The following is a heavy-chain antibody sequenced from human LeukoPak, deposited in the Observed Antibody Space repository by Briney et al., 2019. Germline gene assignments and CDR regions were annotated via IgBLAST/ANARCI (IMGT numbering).Heavy chain of an antibody. J-gene: IGHJ4*02. D-gene: IGHD2-2*03. CDR3: AKDRLDIIIIPAGNDY. CDR2: ISGRGGRI. CDR1: GFTFNNYA. Sequence: GGSLRLSCAVSGFTFNNYAMTWVRQAPGKGLEWVSTISGRGGRIYYVDSVKGRFTISRDNSKNTLYLQMNSLRAEDTAVYYCAKDRLDIIIIPAGNDYWGRGTLVTVSS. V-gene: IGHV3-23*01.